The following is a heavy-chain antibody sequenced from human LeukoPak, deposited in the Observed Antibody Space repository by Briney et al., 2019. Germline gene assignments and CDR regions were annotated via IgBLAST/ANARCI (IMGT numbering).Heavy chain of an antibody. CDR2: MNPNSGNT. CDR1: GYTFTTYD. D-gene: IGHD3-22*01. Sequence: ASVKVSCKASGYTFTTYDINWVRQATGQGLEWMGWMNPNSGNTGYAQKFQGRVTMTRNTSISTAYMELSSLRSEDTAVYYCARESYDDYYYYYVDVWGKGTTVTISS. CDR3: ARESYDDYYYYYVDV. V-gene: IGHV1-8*01. J-gene: IGHJ6*03.